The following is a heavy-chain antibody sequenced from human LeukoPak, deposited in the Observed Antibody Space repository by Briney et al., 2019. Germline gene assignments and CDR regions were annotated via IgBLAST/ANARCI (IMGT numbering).Heavy chain of an antibody. CDR3: ARVPGPYTTSRFDY. CDR1: GYTFTSYD. D-gene: IGHD2-2*02. CDR2: MNPNSGNT. Sequence: ASVKVSCKASGYTFTSYDINWVRQATGQGLEWMGWMNPNSGNTGYAQKFQGRVTMTRNTSISTAYMELSSLRSEDTAVYYCARVPGPYTTSRFDYWGQGTLVTVSS. J-gene: IGHJ4*02. V-gene: IGHV1-8*01.